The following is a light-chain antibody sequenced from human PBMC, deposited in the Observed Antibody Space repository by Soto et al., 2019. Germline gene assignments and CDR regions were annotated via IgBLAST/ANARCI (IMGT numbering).Light chain of an antibody. J-gene: IGKJ4*01. CDR1: ENIFKF. V-gene: IGKV1-5*01. CDR3: QHYHSHSIT. Sequence: DILLIQSPATLSASVGDRITITCRARENIFKFLAWYQQRSGSAPNLLIYAASDLERGVPSRFSGSGSGTEFTLTIDNLQPNDSATYFCQHYHSHSITFGGGTQVDVK. CDR2: AAS.